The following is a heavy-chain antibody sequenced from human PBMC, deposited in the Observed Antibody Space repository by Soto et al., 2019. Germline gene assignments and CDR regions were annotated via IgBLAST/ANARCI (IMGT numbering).Heavy chain of an antibody. Sequence: PGGSLRLSCAASGLTFSSYGMHWVRKNPGKGLEWVAVIWYDGSNKYYADSVKGRFTISRDNSKNTLYLQMNSLRSEDTAVYYCARDASIAAAGSYYYYGMDVWGQGTTVTVSS. J-gene: IGHJ6*02. CDR1: GLTFSSYG. V-gene: IGHV3-33*01. CDR2: IWYDGSNK. CDR3: ARDASIAAAGSYYYYGMDV. D-gene: IGHD6-13*01.